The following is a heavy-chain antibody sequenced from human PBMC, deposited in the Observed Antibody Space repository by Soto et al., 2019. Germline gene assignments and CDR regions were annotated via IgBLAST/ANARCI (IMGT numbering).Heavy chain of an antibody. J-gene: IGHJ5*02. V-gene: IGHV4-59*01. D-gene: IGHD3-3*01. CDR2: IYYSGST. CDR1: GGSISSYY. Sequence: SETLSLTCTVSGGSISSYYWSWIRQPPGKGLEWIGYIYYSGSTSYNPSLKSRVTISVDTSKNQFSLKLGSVTAADTAVYYCARGSRDFWSGYQNWFDPWGQGTLVTVSS. CDR3: ARGSRDFWSGYQNWFDP.